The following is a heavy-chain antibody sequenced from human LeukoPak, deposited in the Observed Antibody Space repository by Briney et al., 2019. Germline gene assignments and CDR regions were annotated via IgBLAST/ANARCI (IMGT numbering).Heavy chain of an antibody. CDR3: AKDSTSGSYYLDY. CDR2: ISGSGGST. CDR1: GFTFSSHA. J-gene: IGHJ4*02. D-gene: IGHD1-26*01. V-gene: IGHV3-23*01. Sequence: PGGSLRLSCAVSGFTFSSHAMSWVRQAPGKGLEWVSAISGSGGSTYYADSVKGRFTISRDNSKNTLYLQMNSLRAEDTAVYYCAKDSTSGSYYLDYWGQGTLVTVSS.